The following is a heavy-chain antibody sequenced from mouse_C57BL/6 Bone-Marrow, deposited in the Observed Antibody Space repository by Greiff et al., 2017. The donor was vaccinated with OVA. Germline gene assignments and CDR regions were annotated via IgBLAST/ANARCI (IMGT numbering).Heavy chain of an antibody. CDR3: AREGFITTGDY. D-gene: IGHD1-1*01. Sequence: SGPELVKPGASVKISCKASGYSFTGYYMNWVKQSPEKSLEWIGEINPSTGGTTYNQKFKAKATLTVDKSSSTAYMQLKSLTSEDSAVYYCAREGFITTGDYGGQGTTLTVSS. V-gene: IGHV1-42*01. CDR1: GYSFTGYY. CDR2: INPSTGGT. J-gene: IGHJ2*01.